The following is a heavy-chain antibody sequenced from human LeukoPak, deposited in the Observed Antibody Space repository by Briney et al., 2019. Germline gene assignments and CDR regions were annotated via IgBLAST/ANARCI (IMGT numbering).Heavy chain of an antibody. J-gene: IGHJ4*02. CDR1: GFTFDDYA. V-gene: IGHV3-9*01. Sequence: PGGSLRLSCAASGFTFDDYAMHWVRQAPGKGLEWVSGISWNSGSIGYADSVKGRFTISRDNAKNSLYLQMNSLRAEDTALYYCANFNNYWGQGTLVTVSS. CDR3: ANFNNY. CDR2: ISWNSGSI.